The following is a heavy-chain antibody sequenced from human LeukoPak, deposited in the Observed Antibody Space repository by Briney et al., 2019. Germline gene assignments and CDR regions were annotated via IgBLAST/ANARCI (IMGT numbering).Heavy chain of an antibody. V-gene: IGHV4-59*12. D-gene: IGHD6-19*01. CDR2: IYYSGST. CDR1: GGSINSYY. J-gene: IGHJ4*02. CDR3: ARGIAVALGAPFDY. Sequence: SESLSLTCTVSGGSINSYYWSWIRQPPGKGLEWIGYIYYSGSTNYNPSLKSRVTISVDTSKNQFSLKLSSVTAADTAVYYCARGIAVALGAPFDYWGQGTLVTVSS.